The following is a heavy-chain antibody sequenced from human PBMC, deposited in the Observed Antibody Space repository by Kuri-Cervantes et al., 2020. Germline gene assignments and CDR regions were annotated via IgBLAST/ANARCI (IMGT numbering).Heavy chain of an antibody. CDR2: MNPNSGNT. Sequence: ASVKVSCKASGGTFSSYAISWVRQATGQGLEWMGWMNPNSGNTGYAQKFQGRVTMTRDTSISTAYMELSRLRSDDTAVYYCARDADYYGSGSYNYWGQGTLVTVSS. V-gene: IGHV1-8*02. CDR1: GGTFSSYA. D-gene: IGHD3-10*01. CDR3: ARDADYYGSGSYNY. J-gene: IGHJ4*02.